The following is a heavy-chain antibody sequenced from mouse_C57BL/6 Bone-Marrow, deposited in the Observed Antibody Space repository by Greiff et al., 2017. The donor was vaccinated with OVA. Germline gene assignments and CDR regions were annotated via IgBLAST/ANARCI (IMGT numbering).Heavy chain of an antibody. D-gene: IGHD3-1*01. CDR2: IHPGDGGT. CDR1: GYAFSSSW. CDR3: ARSGNFGY. J-gene: IGHJ2*01. V-gene: IGHV1-82*01. Sequence: QVQLQQPGPELVKPGASVKISCKASGYAFSSSWMNWVKQRPGKGLEWIGRIHPGDGGTNYNGKFKGKATLTAAQSSSTAYMQLSSLTSEDSAVYFCARSGNFGYWGQGTTLTVSS.